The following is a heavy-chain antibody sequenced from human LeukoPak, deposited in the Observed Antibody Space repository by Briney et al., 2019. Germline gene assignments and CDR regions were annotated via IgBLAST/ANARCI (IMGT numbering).Heavy chain of an antibody. CDR3: ARGGDSSGYYYPVFDY. Sequence: PSETLSLTCTVSGGSISSYYWSWIRQPPGKGLEWIGYIYYSGSTNYSPSLKSRVTISVDTSKNQFSLKLSSVTAADTAVYYCARGGDSSGYYYPVFDYWGQGTLVTVSS. V-gene: IGHV4-59*01. CDR2: IYYSGST. J-gene: IGHJ4*02. CDR1: GGSISSYY. D-gene: IGHD3-22*01.